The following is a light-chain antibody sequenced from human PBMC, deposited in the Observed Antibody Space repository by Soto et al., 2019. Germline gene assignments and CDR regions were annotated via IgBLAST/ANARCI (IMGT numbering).Light chain of an antibody. CDR2: AAS. V-gene: IGKV1-39*01. J-gene: IGKJ2*01. CDR1: QSIRSY. Sequence: DIQMTQSPSSLSASVGDRVTITCRASQSIRSYLNWYQQKPGKAPKLLIYAASSLQSGVPSRFSGSGSGTDFTLTISSLQPEDFATYYCQQSYSTPRTFDQGTKLEIK. CDR3: QQSYSTPRT.